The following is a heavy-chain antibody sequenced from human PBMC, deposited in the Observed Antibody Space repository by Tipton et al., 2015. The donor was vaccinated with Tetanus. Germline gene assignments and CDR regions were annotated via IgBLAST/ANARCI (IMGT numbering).Heavy chain of an antibody. CDR3: ARGGSDWSWYLQH. D-gene: IGHD6-19*01. J-gene: IGHJ1*01. Sequence: TLSLTCTVSGVSISSNSYYWGWIRQPPGKGLEWIASVYYDGSAYTNPSLKSRVTMSGDTSKNQFSLKLTSVTAADTAVYYCARGGSDWSWYLQHWGQGTLVTVSS. CDR1: GVSISSNSYY. CDR2: VYYDGSA. V-gene: IGHV4-39*07.